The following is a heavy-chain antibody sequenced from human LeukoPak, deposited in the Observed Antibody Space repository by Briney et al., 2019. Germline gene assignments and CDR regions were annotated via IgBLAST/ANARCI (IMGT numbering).Heavy chain of an antibody. CDR1: GFTVSSNY. D-gene: IGHD6-19*01. CDR3: ARGGTPGYSSGRIDY. Sequence: GGSLRLSCVASGFTVSSNYMSWVRQAPGKGLEWVSVIYSAGNTYYADSVKGRFTNSRHNSENTLYLHMNSLRVEDTAVYFCARGGTPGYSSGRIDYWGQGTLVTVSS. CDR2: IYSAGNT. V-gene: IGHV3-53*04. J-gene: IGHJ4*02.